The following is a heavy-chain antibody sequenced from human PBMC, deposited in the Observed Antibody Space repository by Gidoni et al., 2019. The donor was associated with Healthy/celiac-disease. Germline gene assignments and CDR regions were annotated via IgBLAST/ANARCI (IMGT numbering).Heavy chain of an antibody. Sequence: EVQLVESGGGLVRPGGSLRLSCAASGFTFSNAWMSWVRQAPGKGLGWVGRIKSKTDGGTTDYAAPVKGRFTISRDDSKNTLYLQMNSLKTEDTAVYYCTTDPLLHDGGTWGQGTLVTVSS. D-gene: IGHD3-16*01. CDR3: TTDPLLHDGGT. V-gene: IGHV3-15*01. J-gene: IGHJ4*02. CDR2: IKSKTDGGTT. CDR1: GFTFSNAW.